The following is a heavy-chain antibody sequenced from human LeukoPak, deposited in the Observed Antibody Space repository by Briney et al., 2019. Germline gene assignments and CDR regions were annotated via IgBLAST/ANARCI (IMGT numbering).Heavy chain of an antibody. J-gene: IGHJ4*02. Sequence: SGTLSLTCAVSGGSISSSNWWSWIRQTPGKGLELEWIGEISYGGRTNYNPSLKSRVTISVDTSKNQFSLKLSSVTAADTAVYYCARHTQVGATYYFDYWGQGTLATVSS. CDR3: ARHTQVGATYYFDY. D-gene: IGHD1-26*01. V-gene: IGHV4-4*02. CDR2: ISYGGRT. CDR1: GGSISSSNW.